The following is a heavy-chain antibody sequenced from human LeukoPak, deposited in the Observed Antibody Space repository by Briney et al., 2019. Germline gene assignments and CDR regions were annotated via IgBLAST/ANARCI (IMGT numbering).Heavy chain of an antibody. CDR3: AKDVVLSGWDFVH. J-gene: IGHJ1*01. CDR2: ISSGGST. D-gene: IGHD6-19*01. CDR1: GLTVISNY. Sequence: GGSLRLSCAASGLTVISNYMTWVRQAPGKGLEWVSLISSGGSTFYADSVMGRFTIFRDNPKNTLYLQMNSLRAEDTAVYYCAKDVVLSGWDFVHWGQGTLVTVSS. V-gene: IGHV3-53*01.